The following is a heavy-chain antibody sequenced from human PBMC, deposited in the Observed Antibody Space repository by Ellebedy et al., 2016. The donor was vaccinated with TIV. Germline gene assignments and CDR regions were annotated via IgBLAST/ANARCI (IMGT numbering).Heavy chain of an antibody. CDR2: FHQSVGT. Sequence: MPSETLSLTCAVYGGSFSAHYWSCIRQPPGKGLEWIGEFHQSVGTTYNPSLKSRVTISLDTSKKQFSLKLSSVTAADTAVYYCARGLGGGAYFDYWGQGALVTVSS. CDR1: GGSFSAHY. D-gene: IGHD1-26*01. CDR3: ARGLGGGAYFDY. V-gene: IGHV4-34*01. J-gene: IGHJ4*02.